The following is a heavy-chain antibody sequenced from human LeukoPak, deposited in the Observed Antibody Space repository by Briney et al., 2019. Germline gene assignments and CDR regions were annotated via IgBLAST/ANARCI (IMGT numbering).Heavy chain of an antibody. CDR1: GYTFNTYD. D-gene: IGHD5-12*01. Sequence: VSVKVSCKASGYTFNTYDINWVRQATGQGLEWMGWMNPTSGKTSYAQKFQGRVTITSNTSTTTAQMELSSLGSEDTAVYYCARVRWLRLGVNEYYYYMDVWGKGTTVTVSS. J-gene: IGHJ6*03. CDR3: ARVRWLRLGVNEYYYYMDV. V-gene: IGHV1-8*03. CDR2: MNPTSGKT.